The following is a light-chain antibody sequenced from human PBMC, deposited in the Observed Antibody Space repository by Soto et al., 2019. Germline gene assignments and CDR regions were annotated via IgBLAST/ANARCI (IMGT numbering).Light chain of an antibody. CDR1: SSDIGGYKY. V-gene: IGLV2-14*01. CDR3: SSYTASTTLD. Sequence: QSALTQPASVSGSPGQSITISCTGTSSDIGGYKYVSWYQQHPGKAPKLLIYEVSDRPSGVSNRFSGSKSGNTASLTISGLRAEDEADYYCSSYTASTTLDFGGGTKLTVL. J-gene: IGLJ2*01. CDR2: EVS.